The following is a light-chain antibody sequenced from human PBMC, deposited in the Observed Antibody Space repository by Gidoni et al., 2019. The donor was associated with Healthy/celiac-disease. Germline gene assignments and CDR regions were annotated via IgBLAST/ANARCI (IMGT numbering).Light chain of an antibody. J-gene: IGKJ1*01. Sequence: AIQMTQSPSSLSASVGDRVPITCRASQGIRNDLGWYQQKPGKAPKLLIYAASSLPSGVPSRFSGSGSGTDFTLTISSLQPEDFATYYCLQDYNYPPTFGQGTKVEIK. CDR1: QGIRND. CDR2: AAS. CDR3: LQDYNYPPT. V-gene: IGKV1-6*01.